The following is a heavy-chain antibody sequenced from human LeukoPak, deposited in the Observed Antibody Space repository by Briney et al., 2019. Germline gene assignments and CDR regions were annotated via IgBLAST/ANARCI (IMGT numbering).Heavy chain of an antibody. J-gene: IGHJ4*02. CDR1: GYTFTSYY. D-gene: IGHD3-22*01. CDR2: INPSGGST. CDR3: ARGGRKYYYDSSGYYPFDY. Sequence: ASVKVSCKASGYTFTSYYMHWVRQAPGQGLEWMGLINPSGGSTSYAQKFQGRVTMTRDTSTSTVYMELSSLRSEDTAVYYCARGGRKYYYDSSGYYPFDYWGQGTLVTVSS. V-gene: IGHV1-46*01.